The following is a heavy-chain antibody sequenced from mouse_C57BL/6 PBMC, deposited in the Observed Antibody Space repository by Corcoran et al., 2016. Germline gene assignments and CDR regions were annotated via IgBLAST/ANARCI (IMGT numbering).Heavy chain of an antibody. CDR2: INPNNGGT. Sequence: EVQLQQSGPELVKPGASVKISCKASGYTFTDYYMNWVTQSHGKSLEWIGDINPNNGGTSYNQKFKGKATLTVDKSSSTAYMELRSLTSEDSVVYYCARGPYYYGSSPHWYFDVWGTGTTVTVSS. V-gene: IGHV1-26*01. CDR1: GYTFTDYY. CDR3: ARGPYYYGSSPHWYFDV. J-gene: IGHJ1*03. D-gene: IGHD1-1*01.